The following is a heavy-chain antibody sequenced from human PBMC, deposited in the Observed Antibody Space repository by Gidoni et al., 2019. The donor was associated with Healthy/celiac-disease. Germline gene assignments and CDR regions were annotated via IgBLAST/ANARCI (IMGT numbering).Heavy chain of an antibody. CDR2: ISSSSSTI. CDR1: GFTFSSYS. V-gene: IGHV3-48*02. D-gene: IGHD2-2*01. J-gene: IGHJ4*02. CDR3: ASAPYRTGLFDY. Sequence: EVQLVESGGGLVQPGGSLRPPWSASGFTFSSYSMNWVRQAPGKGLEWVSDISSSSSTIYYADSVKGRFTISRDNAKNSLYLQMNSLRDEDTAVYYCASAPYRTGLFDYWGQGTLVTVSS.